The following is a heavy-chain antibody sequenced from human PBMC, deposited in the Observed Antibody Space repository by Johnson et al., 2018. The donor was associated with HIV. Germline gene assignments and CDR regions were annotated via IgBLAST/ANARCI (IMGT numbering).Heavy chain of an antibody. CDR2: IYSGGGT. D-gene: IGHD3-3*01. CDR3: ARVKGSIIFGEVRPHGAFDI. J-gene: IGHJ3*02. V-gene: IGHV3-66*01. CDR1: GFTVSSNY. Sequence: EVQLVESGGGLVQPGGSLRLSCTASGFTVSSNYMSWVRQAPGTGLEWVSVIYSGGGTYHADSVKGRFTISRDNSKNRLYLQMNSLRAEDTAVYYCARVKGSIIFGEVRPHGAFDIWGQGTMVTVSS.